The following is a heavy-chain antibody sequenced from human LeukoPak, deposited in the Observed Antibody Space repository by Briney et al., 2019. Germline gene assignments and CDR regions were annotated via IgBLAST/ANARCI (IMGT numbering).Heavy chain of an antibody. CDR2: IYSGGST. J-gene: IGHJ4*02. CDR1: GFTVSSNY. D-gene: IGHD4-17*01. Sequence: GGSLRLSCAASGFTVSSNYMSWVRQAPGKGLEWVSVIYSGGSTYYADSVEGRFTISRDNSKNTLYLQMNSLRAEDTAVYYCARDLTYGDPGGWGQGTLVTVSS. V-gene: IGHV3-66*01. CDR3: ARDLTYGDPGG.